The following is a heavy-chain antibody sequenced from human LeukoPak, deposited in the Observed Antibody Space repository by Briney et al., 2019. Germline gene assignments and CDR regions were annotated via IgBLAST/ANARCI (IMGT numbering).Heavy chain of an antibody. D-gene: IGHD3-22*01. V-gene: IGHV4-61*02. Sequence: SETLALTCTVPGGSINSGSYSWTWIRQPAGKGLEWIGRIHISGSTDYTPSLNSPVTISVVTSKNQFSLKLSSVTAADTAVYYCARADRSGYFGNVVAFDIWGQGTMVTVSS. J-gene: IGHJ3*02. CDR1: GGSINSGSYS. CDR3: ARADRSGYFGNVVAFDI. CDR2: IHISGST.